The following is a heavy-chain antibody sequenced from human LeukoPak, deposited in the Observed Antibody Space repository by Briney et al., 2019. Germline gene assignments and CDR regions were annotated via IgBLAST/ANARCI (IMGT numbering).Heavy chain of an antibody. CDR3: ARAPMVRGVITSFDL. V-gene: IGHV3-48*02. D-gene: IGHD3-10*01. J-gene: IGHJ4*02. CDR2: SSGSTI. Sequence: SSGSTIYYADSVRCRFTISRDNAENSLYLQMNSLRDEDTAVYYCARAPMVRGVITSFDLWGQGTLVTVPS.